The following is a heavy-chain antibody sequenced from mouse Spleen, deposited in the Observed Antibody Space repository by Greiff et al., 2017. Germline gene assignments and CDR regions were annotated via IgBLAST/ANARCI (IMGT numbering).Heavy chain of an antibody. Sequence: LVESGAELVRPGVSVKISCKGSGYTFTDYAMHWVKQSHAKSLEWIGVISTYYGDASYNQKFKGKATMTVDKSSSTAYMELARLTSEDSAIYYCARGDGDFDYWGQGTTLTVSS. V-gene: IGHV1S137*01. CDR1: GYTFTDYA. J-gene: IGHJ2*01. CDR3: ARGDGDFDY. CDR2: ISTYYGDA. D-gene: IGHD3-3*01.